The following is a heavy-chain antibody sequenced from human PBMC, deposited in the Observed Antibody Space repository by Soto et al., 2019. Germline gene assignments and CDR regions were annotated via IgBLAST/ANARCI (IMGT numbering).Heavy chain of an antibody. CDR1: GYTLTDYY. Sequence: QVHLVQSGAEVKKPGASVTVSCKTSGYTLTDYYMHWVRQAPGQGLEWMAWINPHTGDTGIAERFQGRVTMTRDMSTNTAPMGLTSLTSDDTAIYYCAREGGAAPGARREWYLDLWGRGSLVTVSS. CDR3: AREGGAAPGARREWYLDL. J-gene: IGHJ2*01. CDR2: INPHTGDT. D-gene: IGHD6-25*01. V-gene: IGHV1-2*02.